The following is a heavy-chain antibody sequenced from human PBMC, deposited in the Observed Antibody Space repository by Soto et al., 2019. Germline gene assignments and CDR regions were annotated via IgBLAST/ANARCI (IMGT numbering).Heavy chain of an antibody. D-gene: IGHD6-25*01. CDR3: ARSPWKVVTPATYFDL. V-gene: IGHV1-69*01. J-gene: IGHJ2*01. CDR2: IIPIFGTA. CDR1: GGTFSSYA. Sequence: QVQLVQSGAEVKKPGSSVKVSCKASGGTFSSYAISWVRQAPGQGLEWMGGIIPIFGTANYAQKFQGRVTITAEESTSTAYKGLRNLRSEDTAVYFCARSPWKVVTPATYFDLWGRGTLVTVSS.